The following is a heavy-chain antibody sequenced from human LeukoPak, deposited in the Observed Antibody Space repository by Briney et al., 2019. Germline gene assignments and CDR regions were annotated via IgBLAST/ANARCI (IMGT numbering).Heavy chain of an antibody. V-gene: IGHV3-23*01. CDR3: AILGGYDILTGPFDY. CDR2: ISGSGGST. Sequence: GGSLRLSCAASGFTFSDYYMSWIRQAPGKGLEWVSAISGSGGSTYYADSVKGRFTISRDNSKNTLYLQMNSLRAEDTAVYYCAILGGYDILTGPFDYWGQGTLVTVSS. J-gene: IGHJ4*02. D-gene: IGHD3-9*01. CDR1: GFTFSDYY.